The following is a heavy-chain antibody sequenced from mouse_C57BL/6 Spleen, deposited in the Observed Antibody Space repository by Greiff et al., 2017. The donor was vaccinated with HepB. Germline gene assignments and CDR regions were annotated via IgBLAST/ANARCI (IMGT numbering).Heavy chain of an antibody. CDR1: GYTFTDYE. Sequence: VQLQQSGAELVRPGASVTLSCKASGYTFTDYEMHWVKQTPVHGLEWIGAIDPETGGTAYNQKFKGKAILTADKSSSTAYMELRSLTSEDSAVYYCTYYSNYDFDYWGQGTTLTVSS. V-gene: IGHV1-15*01. J-gene: IGHJ2*01. CDR2: IDPETGGT. CDR3: TYYSNYDFDY. D-gene: IGHD2-5*01.